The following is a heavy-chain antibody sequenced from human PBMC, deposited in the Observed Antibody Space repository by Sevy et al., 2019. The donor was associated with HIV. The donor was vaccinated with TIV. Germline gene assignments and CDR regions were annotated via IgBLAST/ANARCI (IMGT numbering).Heavy chain of an antibody. CDR2: IEQDGSEK. J-gene: IGHJ4*02. Sequence: GGSLRLSCAASGFTLSSYWMSWVRQAPGKGLEWVANIEQDGSEKYYVDSVKGRFTISRDNAKNSLYLQMNSLRAEDTAVYYCARAMDGYNYGIDYWGQGTLVTVSS. CDR3: ARAMDGYNYGIDY. V-gene: IGHV3-7*01. D-gene: IGHD5-12*01. CDR1: GFTLSSYW.